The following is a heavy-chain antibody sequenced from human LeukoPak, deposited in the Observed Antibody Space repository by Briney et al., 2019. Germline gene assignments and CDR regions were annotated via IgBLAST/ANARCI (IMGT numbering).Heavy chain of an antibody. J-gene: IGHJ4*02. V-gene: IGHV3-30-3*01. CDR3: AGLDSGYEGLDY. D-gene: IGHD5-12*01. CDR2: ISYDGSNK. CDR1: GFTFSSYA. Sequence: PGRSLRLSCAASGFTFSSYAMHWVRQAPGKGLEWVAVISYDGSNKYYADSVKGRFTISRDNSKNTLYLQMNSLRAEDTAVYYCAGLDSGYEGLDYWGQGTLVTVSS.